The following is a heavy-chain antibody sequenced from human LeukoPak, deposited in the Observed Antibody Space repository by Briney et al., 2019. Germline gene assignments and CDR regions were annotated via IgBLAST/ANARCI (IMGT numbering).Heavy chain of an antibody. Sequence: KPSETLSLTCAVYGGSFSGYYWSWIRQPPGKGLEWIGEINHSGSTNYNPSLKSRVTISVDTSKNQFSLKLSSVTAADTAVYYCARESPGDTISGVPGFDYWGQGTLVTVSS. CDR3: ARESPGDTISGVPGFDY. J-gene: IGHJ4*02. CDR2: INHSGST. CDR1: GGSFSGYY. V-gene: IGHV4-34*01. D-gene: IGHD3-3*01.